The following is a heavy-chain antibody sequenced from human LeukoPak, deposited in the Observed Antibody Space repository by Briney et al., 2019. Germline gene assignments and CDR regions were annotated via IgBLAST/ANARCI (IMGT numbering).Heavy chain of an antibody. CDR1: GGSISSSSYY. V-gene: IGHV4-39*07. J-gene: IGHJ6*02. Sequence: SETLSLTCTVSGGSISSSSYYWGWIRQPPGKGLEWIGSIYYSGSTYYNPSLKSRVTISVDTSKNQFSLKLSSVTAADTAVYYCARDGLGSDSNYYYYGMDVWGQGTTVTVSS. D-gene: IGHD2-21*02. CDR3: ARDGLGSDSNYYYYGMDV. CDR2: IYYSGST.